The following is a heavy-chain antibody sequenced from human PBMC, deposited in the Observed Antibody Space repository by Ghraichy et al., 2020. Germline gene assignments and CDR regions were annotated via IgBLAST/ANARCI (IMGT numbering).Heavy chain of an antibody. V-gene: IGHV1-69*13. Sequence: SVKVSCKASGGTFSSYAISWVRQAPGQGLEWMGGIIPIFGTANYAQKFQGRVTITADESTSTAYMELSSLRSEDTAMYYCASPNDYGDYVHPPKRGPPYYYYYMDVWGKGTTVTVSS. D-gene: IGHD4-17*01. CDR2: IIPIFGTA. CDR3: ASPNDYGDYVHPPKRGPPYYYYYMDV. CDR1: GGTFSSYA. J-gene: IGHJ6*03.